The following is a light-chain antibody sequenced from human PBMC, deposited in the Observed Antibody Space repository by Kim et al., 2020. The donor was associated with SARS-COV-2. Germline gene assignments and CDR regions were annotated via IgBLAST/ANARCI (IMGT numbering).Light chain of an antibody. CDR3: QQYGSSLPFT. Sequence: PGERVTLSCRASQIVSSSYLAWYQQRPGQAPRLLIYGASGRATGIPDRFSGSGSGTDFTLTISRLEPEDSAVYYCQQYGSSLPFTFGQGTKVEIK. J-gene: IGKJ2*01. V-gene: IGKV3-20*01. CDR2: GAS. CDR1: QIVSSSY.